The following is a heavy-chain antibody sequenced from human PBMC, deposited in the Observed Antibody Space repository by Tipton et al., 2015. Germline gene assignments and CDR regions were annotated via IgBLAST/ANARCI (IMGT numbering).Heavy chain of an antibody. D-gene: IGHD5-24*01. CDR2: VYYNGAT. CDR1: AYSISSDYY. Sequence: TLSLTCAVSAYSISSDYYWGWIRQPPGKGLEWIGTVYYNGATQYNPSLNSRVSISVDTSKNQFSLRRNSVTATDTAVYYCARDLEHGMDVWGHGTTVTVSS. V-gene: IGHV4-38-2*02. CDR3: ARDLEHGMDV. J-gene: IGHJ6*02.